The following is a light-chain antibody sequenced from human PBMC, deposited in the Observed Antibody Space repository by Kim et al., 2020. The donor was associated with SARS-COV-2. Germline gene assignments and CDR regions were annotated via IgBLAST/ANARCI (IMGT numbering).Light chain of an antibody. CDR3: QQFVGSPRT. CDR1: QTVGSRY. Sequence: SPGESATLSCRASQTVGSRYLAWYQQKPGQAPRLLIYGASSRATGIPDRFSGSGSGTDFTLTISRLEPEDSAVYYCQQFVGSPRTFGQGTKVDIK. CDR2: GAS. J-gene: IGKJ1*01. V-gene: IGKV3-20*01.